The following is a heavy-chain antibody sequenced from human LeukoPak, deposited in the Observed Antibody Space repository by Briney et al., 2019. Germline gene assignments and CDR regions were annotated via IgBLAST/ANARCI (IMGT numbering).Heavy chain of an antibody. D-gene: IGHD3-22*01. CDR1: GFTFSSYW. V-gene: IGHV3-7*01. CDR2: IKQDGSEK. Sequence: GGSLGLSCAASGFTFSSYWMSWVRQAPGKGLEWVANIKQDGSEKYYVDSVKGRFTISRDNAKNSLYLQMNSLRAEDTAVYYCARDSDHYYYDSSGYQDYWGQGTLVTVSS. CDR3: ARDSDHYYYDSSGYQDY. J-gene: IGHJ4*02.